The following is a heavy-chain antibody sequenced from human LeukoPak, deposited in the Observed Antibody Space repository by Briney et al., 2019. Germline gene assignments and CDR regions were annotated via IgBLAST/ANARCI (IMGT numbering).Heavy chain of an antibody. CDR2: ISYDGSNK. V-gene: IGHV3-30-3*01. D-gene: IGHD5-24*01. J-gene: IGHJ6*03. CDR3: ARVPPPFTMYYMDV. CDR1: GFTFSSYA. Sequence: GGSLRLSCAASGFTFSSYAMHWVRQAPGKGLEWVAVISYDGSNKYYADSVKGRFTISRDNSKNTLYLQMNSLRAEDTAIYFCARVPPPFTMYYMDVWGKGTPVIVSS.